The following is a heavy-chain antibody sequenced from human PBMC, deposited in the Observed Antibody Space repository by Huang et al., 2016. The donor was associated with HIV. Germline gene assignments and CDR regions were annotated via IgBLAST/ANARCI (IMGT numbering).Heavy chain of an antibody. CDR2: RKQDGSET. Sequence: EVQLVESGGGLVQPGGSLRLSCAASGFTFSNYWMSWVRQAPGKGREWVANRKQDGSETYYVDSVKGRFTISRDNAKNSLYLQMNSLRAEDTAVYYCASQPGPWGQGTLVTVSS. J-gene: IGHJ5*02. CDR1: GFTFSNYW. V-gene: IGHV3-7*01. CDR3: ASQPGP.